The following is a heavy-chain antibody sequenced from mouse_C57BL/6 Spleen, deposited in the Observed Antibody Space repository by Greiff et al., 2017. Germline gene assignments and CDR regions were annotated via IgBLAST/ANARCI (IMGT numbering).Heavy chain of an antibody. D-gene: IGHD2-4*01. J-gene: IGHJ2*01. CDR3: ARSPPYYDYDGYFDY. Sequence: VQLQQPGTELVKPGASVKLSCKASGYTFTSFWMHWVKQRPGQGLEWIGNINPSNGGTNYNEKFKSKATLTVDKSSSTAYMQLSSLTSEDSAVYYCARSPPYYDYDGYFDYWGQGTTLTVSS. CDR2: INPSNGGT. V-gene: IGHV1-53*01. CDR1: GYTFTSFW.